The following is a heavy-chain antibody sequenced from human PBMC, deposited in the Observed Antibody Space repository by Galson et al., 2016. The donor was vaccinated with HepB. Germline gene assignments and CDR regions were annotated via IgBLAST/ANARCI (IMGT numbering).Heavy chain of an antibody. Sequence: AASGFTFGDYAMSWFRQAPGKGLEWVGFIRSKTYGGTADYAASVKGRFSISRDDSKSIAYLQMNSLKTEDTAVYYCARDNPYSSGRDGSGFDPWGQGTLVSVSS. CDR3: ARDNPYSSGRDGSGFDP. CDR2: IRSKTYGGTA. J-gene: IGHJ5*02. V-gene: IGHV3-49*03. D-gene: IGHD6-19*01. CDR1: GFTFGDYA.